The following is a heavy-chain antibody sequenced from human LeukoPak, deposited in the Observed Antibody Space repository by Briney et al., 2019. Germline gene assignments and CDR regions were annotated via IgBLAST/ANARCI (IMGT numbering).Heavy chain of an antibody. CDR2: IRYDGSNK. CDR1: GFTFSSYG. V-gene: IGHV3-30*02. J-gene: IGHJ6*03. D-gene: IGHD1-26*01. Sequence: PGGSLRLSCAASGFTFSSYGMHWVRQAPGKGLEWVAFIRYDGSNKYYADSVKGRFTISRDNSKNTLYLQMNSLRAEDTAVYYCAKPDGGSYYYYYYYMDVWGKGTTVTISS. CDR3: AKPDGGSYYYYYYYMDV.